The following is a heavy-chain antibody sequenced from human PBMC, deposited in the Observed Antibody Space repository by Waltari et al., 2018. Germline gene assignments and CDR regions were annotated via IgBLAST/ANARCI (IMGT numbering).Heavy chain of an antibody. CDR3: ARRANWDGYNSGGMDV. CDR2: IDPSDSYT. CDR1: GYSFTSYW. J-gene: IGHJ6*02. V-gene: IGHV5-10-1*03. Sequence: EVQLVQSGAEVKKPGESLRISCKGSGYSFTSYWISWVRQLPGKGLEWMGRIDPSDSYTNYSPSFQGHVTISADKSISTAYLQWSSLKASDTAMYYCARRANWDGYNSGGMDVRGQGTTVTVSS. D-gene: IGHD5-12*01.